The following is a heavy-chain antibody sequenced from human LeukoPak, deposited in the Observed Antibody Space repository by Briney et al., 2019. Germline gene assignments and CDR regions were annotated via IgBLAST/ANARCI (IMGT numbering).Heavy chain of an antibody. CDR1: GYTFTSYD. J-gene: IGHJ4*02. V-gene: IGHV1-8*01. CDR2: MNPNSGNT. D-gene: IGHD1-26*01. Sequence: ASVKVSCKASGYTFTSYDINWVRQAPGQGREWMGWMNPNSGNTGYSQKFQGRVTITRNTSISTAYMELSSLRSEDTAVYYCARKGVGATIDYWGQGTLVTVSS. CDR3: ARKGVGATIDY.